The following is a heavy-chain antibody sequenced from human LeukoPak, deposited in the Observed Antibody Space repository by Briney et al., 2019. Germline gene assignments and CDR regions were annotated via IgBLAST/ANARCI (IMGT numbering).Heavy chain of an antibody. V-gene: IGHV1-46*01. Sequence: GASLKVSCKASGYTFTSYYMHSVRQAPRQGLEWMGIINPSGGSTSYAQKFQGRVTMTRHMSTSTVYMELSSLRSEDTAVYYCTYGSGMDYWGQGTLVTVSS. CDR1: GYTFTSYY. CDR2: INPSGGST. D-gene: IGHD3-10*01. CDR3: TYGSGMDY. J-gene: IGHJ4*02.